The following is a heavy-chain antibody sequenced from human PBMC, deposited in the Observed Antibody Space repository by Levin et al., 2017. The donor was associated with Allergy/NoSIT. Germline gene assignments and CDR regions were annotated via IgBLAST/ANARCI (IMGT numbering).Heavy chain of an antibody. CDR2: MYTTGST. CDR1: GDSISRGTYY. D-gene: IGHD4-11*01. V-gene: IGHV4-61*09. Sequence: SETLSLTCTVSGDSISRGTYYWTWIRQSAGKGLEWIGYMYTTGSTDYNPSLKSRVTISLDMAKNQFSLRLRSVTAADTAVYYCARGLPWFDPRGQGTLVTVSS. J-gene: IGHJ5*02. CDR3: ARGLPWFDP.